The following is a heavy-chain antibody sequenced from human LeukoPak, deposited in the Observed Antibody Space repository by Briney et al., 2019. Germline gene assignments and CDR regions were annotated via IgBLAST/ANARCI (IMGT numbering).Heavy chain of an antibody. J-gene: IGHJ4*02. V-gene: IGHV3-23*01. CDR1: GFSFSNYA. Sequence: GGSLRLSCAASGFSFSNYAMSWVRQAPGKGLEWVSGISGSGSSTYYADSVKGRFTISRNNSKNTLYLQMSSLRAEDTAIYYCAKSVDTTMVWNYWGQGTLVTVSS. CDR3: AKSVDTTMVWNY. CDR2: ISGSGSST. D-gene: IGHD5-18*01.